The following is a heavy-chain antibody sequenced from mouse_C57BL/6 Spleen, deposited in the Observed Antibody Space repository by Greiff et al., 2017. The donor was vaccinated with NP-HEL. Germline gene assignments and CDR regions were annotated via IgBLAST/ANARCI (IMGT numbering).Heavy chain of an antibody. J-gene: IGHJ2*01. CDR2: ISSGGSYT. Sequence: EVKLMESGGDLVKPGGSLKLSCAASGFTFSSYGMSWVRQTPDKRLEWVATISSGGSYTYYPDSVKGRFTISRDNAKNTLYLQMSSLKSEDTPMYYCARPHGDEGYYFDYWGQGTTLTVSS. CDR3: ARPHGDEGYYFDY. CDR1: GFTFSSYG. V-gene: IGHV5-6*01. D-gene: IGHD3-3*01.